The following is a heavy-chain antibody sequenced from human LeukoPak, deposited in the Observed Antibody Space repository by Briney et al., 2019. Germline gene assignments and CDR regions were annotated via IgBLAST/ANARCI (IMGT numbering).Heavy chain of an antibody. J-gene: IGHJ6*02. CDR1: GFTFSSYT. CDR2: IISSGSYI. D-gene: IGHD2-15*01. Sequence: TAGGSLRLSCAASGFTFSSYTMNWVRQAPGKGLEWVSSIISSGSYIYYADSLKGRFTTSRDNAKNALYLQMNSLGAEDTAVYYCARDLGYCSGATCYYYGMDVWGQGTTVTVSS. CDR3: ARDLGYCSGATCYYYGMDV. V-gene: IGHV3-21*01.